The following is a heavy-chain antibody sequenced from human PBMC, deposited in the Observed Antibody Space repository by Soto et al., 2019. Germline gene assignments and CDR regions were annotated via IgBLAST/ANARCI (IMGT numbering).Heavy chain of an antibody. CDR1: GFTFSSYA. V-gene: IGHV3-23*01. CDR2: ISGSGGST. Sequence: EVQLLESGGGLVQPGGSLRLSCAASGFTFSSYAMSWVRQAPGKGLEWVSAISGSGGSTYYADSVKGRFIIFRDNSRNTLYLQMHSLRAEDTAVYYCAKDKTYDSSGSFDYWGQGTLVTVSS. D-gene: IGHD3-22*01. CDR3: AKDKTYDSSGSFDY. J-gene: IGHJ4*02.